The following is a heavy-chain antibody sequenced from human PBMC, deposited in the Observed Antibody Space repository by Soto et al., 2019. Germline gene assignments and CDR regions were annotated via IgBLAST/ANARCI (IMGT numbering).Heavy chain of an antibody. CDR1: RGSVSSGGYS. V-gene: IGHV4-30-2*01. Sequence: PSETLSLTCSVSRGSVSSGGYSWSWIRQAPGKGLEWIGFISPSGSPAYNPSPKSRVSISVDTSNNQISLELSSVTAADPAVYYCPGVVLAWGPGTLVTVSS. J-gene: IGHJ5*02. CDR2: ISPSGSP. CDR3: PGVVLA. D-gene: IGHD3-10*02.